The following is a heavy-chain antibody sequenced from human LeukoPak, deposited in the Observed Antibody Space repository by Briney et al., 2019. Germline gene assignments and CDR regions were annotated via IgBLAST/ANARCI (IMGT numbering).Heavy chain of an antibody. J-gene: IGHJ3*02. D-gene: IGHD2-21*02. V-gene: IGHV3-23*01. CDR1: GFTFSSYG. Sequence: GGSLRLSCAASGFTFSSYGMSWVRQAPGKGLEWVSDISGSGVTTSYADSVKGRFTISRDNSKNTLYLQMNRLRAEDTAVYYCAKDRIPYCGGDCPDAFDIWGRGTMVTVSS. CDR3: AKDRIPYCGGDCPDAFDI. CDR2: ISGSGVTT.